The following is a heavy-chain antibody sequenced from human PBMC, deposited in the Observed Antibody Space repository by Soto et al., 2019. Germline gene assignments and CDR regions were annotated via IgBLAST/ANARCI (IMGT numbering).Heavy chain of an antibody. CDR2: ISPDGGNV. CDR1: GFTFRDYY. Sequence: PGGSLRLSCAASGFTFRDYYMTWLRQVPGKGLEWVSYISPDGGNVYYADSVKGRFTISRDNAKNTLYLQMNSLRAEDTAVYYCARDWRILGMDVWGQGTTVTVSS. J-gene: IGHJ6*02. V-gene: IGHV3-11*04. CDR3: ARDWRILGMDV.